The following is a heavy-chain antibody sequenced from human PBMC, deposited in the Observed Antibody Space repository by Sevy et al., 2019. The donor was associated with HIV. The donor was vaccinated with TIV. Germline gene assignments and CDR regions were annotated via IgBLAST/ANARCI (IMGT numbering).Heavy chain of an antibody. Sequence: SETLSLTCTVSGDSISSYYWTWIRQPPGKGLEWIAYIYHRGNFNYNPSLKSRVTISVDTSKNQFSLKMSSVTAADTAVYYSARVGPRPNGGNYFQHWGRGALVTVSS. CDR1: GDSISSYY. V-gene: IGHV4-59*01. CDR3: ARVGPRPNGGNYFQH. CDR2: IYHRGNF. J-gene: IGHJ1*01. D-gene: IGHD2-15*01.